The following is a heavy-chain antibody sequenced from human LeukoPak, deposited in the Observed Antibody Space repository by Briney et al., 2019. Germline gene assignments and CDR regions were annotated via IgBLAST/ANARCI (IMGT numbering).Heavy chain of an antibody. CDR2: IHSSGTT. Sequence: SETLSLTCTVSGDSISGYYWSWIRQPPGKGLEWIAFIHSSGTTNYNPSLQSRVSISVDTSNNQFSLNVNSVTAADTAVYYCARGGASSEWFDPWGQGTLVTVSS. J-gene: IGHJ5*02. D-gene: IGHD6-25*01. CDR3: ARGGASSEWFDP. CDR1: GDSISGYY. V-gene: IGHV4-59*01.